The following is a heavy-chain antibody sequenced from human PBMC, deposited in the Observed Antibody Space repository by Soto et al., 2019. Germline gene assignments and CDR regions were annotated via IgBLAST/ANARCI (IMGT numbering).Heavy chain of an antibody. CDR3: TKEEYCGGGTCYQDY. CDR1: GFTFSNYD. D-gene: IGHD2-15*01. Sequence: GGSLRLSCSASGFTFSNYDMVWVRQAPGKGLEYISAITSHGHITYYADSVKGRFTISRDNSRNTLYLQMNSLRDEDTAVYYCTKEEYCGGGTCYQDYWGQGTLVTVSS. J-gene: IGHJ4*02. CDR2: ITSHGHIT. V-gene: IGHV3-64*04.